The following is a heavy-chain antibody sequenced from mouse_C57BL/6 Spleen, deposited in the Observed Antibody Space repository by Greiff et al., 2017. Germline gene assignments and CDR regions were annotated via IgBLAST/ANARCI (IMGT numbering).Heavy chain of an antibody. V-gene: IGHV1-20*01. CDR1: GYSFTGYF. Sequence: EVKLLESGPELVKPGDSVKISCKASGYSFTGYFMNWVMQSHGKSLEWIGRINPYNGDTFYNQKFKGKATLTVDKSSSTAHMELRSLTSEDSAVYYCARGLLAYWGQGTLVTVSA. J-gene: IGHJ3*01. CDR2: INPYNGDT. CDR3: ARGLLAY.